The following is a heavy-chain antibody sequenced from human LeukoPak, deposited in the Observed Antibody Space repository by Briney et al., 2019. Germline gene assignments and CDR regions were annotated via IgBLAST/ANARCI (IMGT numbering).Heavy chain of an antibody. V-gene: IGHV4-31*03. CDR2: IYYSGST. D-gene: IGHD3-10*01. CDR3: ARGSGSGSYYNVNLDY. Sequence: PSQTLSLTCTVSGGSISSGGYYWSWIRQHPGKGLEWIGYIYYSGSTYYNPSLKSRVTISVDTSKNQFSLKLSSVTAADTAVYYCARGSGSGSYYNVNLDYWGQGTLVTVSS. J-gene: IGHJ4*02. CDR1: GGSISSGGYY.